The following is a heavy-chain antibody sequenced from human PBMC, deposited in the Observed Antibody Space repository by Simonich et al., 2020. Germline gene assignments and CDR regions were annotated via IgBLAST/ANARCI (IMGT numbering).Heavy chain of an antibody. J-gene: IGHJ4*02. CDR1: GVSISSYY. CDR2: IYYSGST. V-gene: IGHV4-59*08. CDR3: ARHDRWLQFYFDY. Sequence: QVQLQESGPGLVKPSETLSLTCTVSGVSISSYYWSWIRQPPGKGLEWIGYIYYSGSTNYNPSLKRRVTISVDTSKNQFSLKLSSVTAADTAVYYCARHDRWLQFYFDYWGQGTLVTVSS. D-gene: IGHD5-12*01.